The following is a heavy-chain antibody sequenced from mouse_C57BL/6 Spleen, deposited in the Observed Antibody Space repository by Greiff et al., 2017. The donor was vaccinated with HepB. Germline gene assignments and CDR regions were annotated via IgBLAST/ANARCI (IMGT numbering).Heavy chain of an antibody. CDR3: ARSPYYSNFYYAMDY. Sequence: QVQLQQSGAELVRPGTSVKVSCKASGYAFTNYLIEWVKQRPGQGLEWIGVINPGSGGTNYNEKFKGKATLTADKSSSTAYMQLSSLTSEDSAVYFCARSPYYSNFYYAMDYWGQGTSVTVSS. D-gene: IGHD2-5*01. V-gene: IGHV1-54*01. CDR2: INPGSGGT. CDR1: GYAFTNYL. J-gene: IGHJ4*01.